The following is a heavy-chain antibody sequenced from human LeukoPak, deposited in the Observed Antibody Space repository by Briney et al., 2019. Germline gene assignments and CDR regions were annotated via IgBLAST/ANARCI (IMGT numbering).Heavy chain of an antibody. D-gene: IGHD2-15*01. J-gene: IGHJ4*02. CDR3: ARDNDCSGGSCYTYDY. Sequence: GGSLRLSCAASGFTVSSNYMIWVRQAPGKGLEWVSVLYSGGTTYYADSVKGRFTISRDNSKNTLYLQMNSLRVEDTAVYYCARDNDCSGGSCYTYDYWGQGTLVTVSS. V-gene: IGHV3-53*01. CDR1: GFTVSSNY. CDR2: LYSGGTT.